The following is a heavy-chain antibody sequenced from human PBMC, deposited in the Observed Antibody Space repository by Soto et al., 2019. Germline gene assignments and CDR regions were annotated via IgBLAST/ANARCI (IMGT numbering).Heavy chain of an antibody. CDR1: GGSISSGGYY. V-gene: IGHV4-31*03. CDR2: IYYSGST. D-gene: IGHD2-15*01. CDR3: ARDGYCSGGSCYGGFDY. J-gene: IGHJ4*02. Sequence: QVQLQESGPGLVKPSQTLSLTCTVSGGSISSGGYYWSWIRQHPGKGLEWIGYIYYSGSTYYNPSLKGRVTISVDTSKNQFSLKLSSVTAADTAVYYCARDGYCSGGSCYGGFDYWGQGTLVTVSS.